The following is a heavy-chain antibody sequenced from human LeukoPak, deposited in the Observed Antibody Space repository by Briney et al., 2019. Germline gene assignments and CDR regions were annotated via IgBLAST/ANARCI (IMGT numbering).Heavy chain of an antibody. J-gene: IGHJ5*02. Sequence: SGTPSLTCTVSGVTINSYYWNWIRQSPGNAVEWSGDIHDSGRTKYNTSLQSRVTKSVHTSKSHLSLKMTSLTAADTAVYYCARGFWYQGRFDWLDPWGQGTLVTVSS. CDR1: GVTINSYY. CDR3: ARGFWYQGRFDWLDP. CDR2: IHDSGRT. D-gene: IGHD3-3*01. V-gene: IGHV4-59*01.